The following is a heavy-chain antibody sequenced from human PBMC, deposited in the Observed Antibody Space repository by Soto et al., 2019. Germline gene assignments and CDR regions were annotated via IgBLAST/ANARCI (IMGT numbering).Heavy chain of an antibody. CDR2: IIPIFGTA. Sequence: SVKVSFKASGGTFSSYAISWVRQAPGQGLEWMGGIIPIFGTANYAQKFQGRVTITADESTSTAYMELSSLRSEDTAVYYCASGVWSGYYGDYWGQGTLVTVSS. J-gene: IGHJ4*02. D-gene: IGHD3-3*01. CDR3: ASGVWSGYYGDY. CDR1: GGTFSSYA. V-gene: IGHV1-69*13.